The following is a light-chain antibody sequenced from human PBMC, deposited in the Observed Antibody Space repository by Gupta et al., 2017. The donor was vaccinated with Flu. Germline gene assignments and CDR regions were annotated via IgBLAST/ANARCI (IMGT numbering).Light chain of an antibody. V-gene: IGLV3-21*01. CDR3: QVWDSSGDHVV. CDR1: NIGSKT. J-gene: IGLJ2*01. CDR2: DDS. Sequence: SYVLTQPPSVPVAPGQTARITCGGNNIGSKTVHWYQQRPGQAPVLVISDDSDRPSGIPERFSGSNSGNTATLTISRVEAVDEADYYCQVWDSSGDHVVFGGGTKLTVL.